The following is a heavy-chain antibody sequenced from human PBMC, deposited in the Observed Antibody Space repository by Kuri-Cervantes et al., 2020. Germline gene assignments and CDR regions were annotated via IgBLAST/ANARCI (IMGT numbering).Heavy chain of an antibody. CDR1: GGSFSGYY. CDR3: ARGLKGDFWRGYYYFDY. Sequence: SQTLSLTCAVYGGSFSGYYWSWIRQPPGKGLEWIGEINHSGSTNYNPSLKSRVTISVDTSKNQFSLKLSSVTAADTAVYYCARGLKGDFWRGYYYFDYWGQGTLVTVSS. CDR2: INHSGST. V-gene: IGHV4-34*01. J-gene: IGHJ4*02. D-gene: IGHD3-3*01.